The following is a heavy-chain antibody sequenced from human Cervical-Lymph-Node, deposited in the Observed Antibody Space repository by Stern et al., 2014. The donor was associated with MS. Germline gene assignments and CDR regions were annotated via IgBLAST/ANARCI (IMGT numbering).Heavy chain of an antibody. CDR3: ARDTSSPERSDW. CDR1: GFTVSRAY. D-gene: IGHD1-1*01. J-gene: IGHJ4*02. V-gene: IGHV3-53*01. CDR2: ITNVGSS. Sequence: EVQLEESGGGVIQPGGSLRLSCTASGFTVSRAYMTWVRQAPGKGLEWVSLITNVGSSFYTDSVKGRFTISRADSKNTVYLHMTSLRAEDTAMYCCARDTSSPERSDWWGQGTLVTVSS.